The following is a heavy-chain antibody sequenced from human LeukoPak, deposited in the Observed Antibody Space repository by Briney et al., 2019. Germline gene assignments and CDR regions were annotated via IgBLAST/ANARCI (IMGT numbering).Heavy chain of an antibody. CDR1: GFTFSSYA. Sequence: PGGSLRLSCAASGFTFSSYAMSWVRQAPGKGLEWVSAISGSGGSTYYADSVKGRFTISRDDSKNTLYLQMNSLRAEDTAVYYCAKDSSSSVDAFDIWGQGTMVTVSS. J-gene: IGHJ3*02. D-gene: IGHD6-6*01. CDR2: ISGSGGST. V-gene: IGHV3-23*01. CDR3: AKDSSSSVDAFDI.